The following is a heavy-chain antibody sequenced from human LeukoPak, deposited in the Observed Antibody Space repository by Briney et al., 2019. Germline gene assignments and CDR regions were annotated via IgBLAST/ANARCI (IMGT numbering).Heavy chain of an antibody. D-gene: IGHD6-19*01. CDR3: ARVIAVAGTGDYYFDY. CDR1: GGSISSGSYY. CDR2: IYTSGST. Sequence: SETLSLTCTVSGGSISSGSYYWSWIRQPAGKGLEWIGRIYTSGSTNYNPSLKSRDTISVDTSKNQFSLKLSSVTAADTAVYYCARVIAVAGTGDYYFDYWGQGTLVTVSS. J-gene: IGHJ4*02. V-gene: IGHV4-61*02.